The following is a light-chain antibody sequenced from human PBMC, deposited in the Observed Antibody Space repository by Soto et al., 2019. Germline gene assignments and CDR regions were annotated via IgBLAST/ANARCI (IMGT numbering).Light chain of an antibody. CDR1: QSVSSNK. V-gene: IGKV3-20*01. J-gene: IGKJ1*01. CDR3: QDYGTSWT. Sequence: ETVLTQSPGSVSLSPGDRATLPCRASQSVSSNKLAWYQQKPGQAPRLLIYAASSRATGIPERFSGSGSGTDLTLTINRLEPEDLAVYYCQDYGTSWTFGQGTKVEIK. CDR2: AAS.